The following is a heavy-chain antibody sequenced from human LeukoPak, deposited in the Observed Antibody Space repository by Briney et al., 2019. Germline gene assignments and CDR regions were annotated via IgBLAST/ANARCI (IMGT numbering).Heavy chain of an antibody. CDR3: ARIHRYCSGGACYVLDN. CDR1: GGSVSGYY. J-gene: IGHJ4*02. CDR2: VYYSGST. V-gene: IGHV4-59*02. D-gene: IGHD2-15*01. Sequence: PLETLSLTCVVSGGSVSGYYWGWIRQPPGRGLEWIGYVYYSGSTNYNPSFKSRITISVDTSRNQFSLQLSSVTAADTAVYYCARIHRYCSGGACYVLDNWGQGTLVAVSS.